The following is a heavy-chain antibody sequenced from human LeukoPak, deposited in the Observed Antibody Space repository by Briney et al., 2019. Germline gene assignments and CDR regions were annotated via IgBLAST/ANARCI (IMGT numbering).Heavy chain of an antibody. Sequence: GGSLRLSCAVSGFTVSSNFMSWVRQAPGKGPEWVSVIYTSGITYYADSVRGRFTISRDNSKNTLYLQMSSLRAVDTAVYYCLKDRLGTGDYWGQGTLVSVSS. J-gene: IGHJ4*02. CDR3: LKDRLGTGDY. CDR1: GFTVSSNF. CDR2: IYTSGIT. V-gene: IGHV3-66*01. D-gene: IGHD7-27*01.